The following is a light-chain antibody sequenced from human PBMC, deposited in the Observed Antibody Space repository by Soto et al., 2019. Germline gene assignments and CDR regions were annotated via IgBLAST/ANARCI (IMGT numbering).Light chain of an antibody. CDR2: KAS. V-gene: IGKV1-5*03. J-gene: IGKJ5*01. CDR3: QQNYDTVPIT. Sequence: IHMPHSPSILSASVGARVTITSRASQSISSWLAWYQQKPGKAPKLLIYKASSLESGVPARFSGSGSGTDFTLTISSLQPEDFASYYCQQNYDTVPITFAQGTRLEIK. CDR1: QSISSW.